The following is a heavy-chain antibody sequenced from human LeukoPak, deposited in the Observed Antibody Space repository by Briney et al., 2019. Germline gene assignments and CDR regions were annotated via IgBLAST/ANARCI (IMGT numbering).Heavy chain of an antibody. CDR3: ARDGAEGDDSAFDV. D-gene: IGHD3-22*01. J-gene: IGHJ3*01. V-gene: IGHV3-72*01. CDR2: TRSKVRKYAT. Sequence: GGSLRLSCVGSGFTLRDYLMDWVRQAPGMGLEWVGRTRSKVRKYATEYAASVKGRFTISRDESENSVFLHLSSLTVEDTAFYYCARDGAEGDDSAFDVWGQGTMVTVSS. CDR1: GFTLRDYL.